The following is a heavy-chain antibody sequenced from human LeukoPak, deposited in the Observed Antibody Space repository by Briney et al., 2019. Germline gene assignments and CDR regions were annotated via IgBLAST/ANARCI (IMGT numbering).Heavy chain of an antibody. CDR3: AREGMVRGNWFDP. Sequence: SETLSLTCTVSGYSISSGYYWGWIRQPPGKGLEWIGSIYHSGSTYYNPSLKSRVTMSVDTSKNQFSLKLSSVTAADTAVYYCAREGMVRGNWFDPWGQGTLVTVSS. CDR2: IYHSGST. V-gene: IGHV4-38-2*02. CDR1: GYSISSGYY. D-gene: IGHD3-10*01. J-gene: IGHJ5*02.